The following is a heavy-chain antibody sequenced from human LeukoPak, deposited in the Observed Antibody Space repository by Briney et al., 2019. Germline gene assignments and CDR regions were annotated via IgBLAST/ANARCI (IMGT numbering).Heavy chain of an antibody. CDR2: IIPIFGTA. D-gene: IGHD4-11*01. J-gene: IGHJ3*02. CDR1: GGTFSSYA. V-gene: IGHV1-69*06. CDR3: ARFDDYSNYNDAFDI. Sequence: SVKVSCKASGGTFSSYAISWVRQAPGQGLEWMGGIIPIFGTANYAQKFQGRVTITADKSTSTAYMELSSLRSEDTAVYYCARFDDYSNYNDAFDIWGQGTMVTVSS.